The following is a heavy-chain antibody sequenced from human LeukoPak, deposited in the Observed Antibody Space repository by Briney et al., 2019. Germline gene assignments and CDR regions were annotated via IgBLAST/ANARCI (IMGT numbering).Heavy chain of an antibody. V-gene: IGHV4-59*01. CDR2: IYYSGST. D-gene: IGHD3-22*01. J-gene: IGHJ4*02. CDR1: GGSISSYY. Sequence: SETLSLTCTVSGGSISSYYWSWIRQPPGKGLEWIGYIYYSGSTNYNPSLKRRVTISVDTSKNQFSLKLSSVTAADTAVYYCARDGDYYDSSGHGYFDYWGQGTLVTVS. CDR3: ARDGDYYDSSGHGYFDY.